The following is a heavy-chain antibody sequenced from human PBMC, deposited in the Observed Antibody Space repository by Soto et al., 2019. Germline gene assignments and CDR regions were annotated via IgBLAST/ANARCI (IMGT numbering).Heavy chain of an antibody. Sequence: QVQLVQSGAEVKKPGSSVKVSCKASGGTFSSYTISWVRQAPGQGLEWMGRIIPILGIANYAQKFQGRVTITAEKSTSTAYMELSSLRSEDTAVYYCARDKNGRGDVWGQGTTVTVSS. D-gene: IGHD1-1*01. CDR2: IIPILGIA. CDR3: ARDKNGRGDV. V-gene: IGHV1-69*08. CDR1: GGTFSSYT. J-gene: IGHJ6*02.